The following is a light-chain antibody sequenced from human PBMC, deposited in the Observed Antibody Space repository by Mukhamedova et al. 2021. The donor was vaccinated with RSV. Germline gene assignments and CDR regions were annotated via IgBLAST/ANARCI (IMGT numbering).Light chain of an antibody. J-gene: IGLJ1*01. V-gene: IGLV2-18*02. CDR2: EVS. CDR3: TSYTTRSTFV. Sequence: QPPGTAPKLIICEVSNRPSGVPDRFSGSKSGNTASLTISGLQAEDDADYYCTSYTTRSTFVFGTGTKVTVL.